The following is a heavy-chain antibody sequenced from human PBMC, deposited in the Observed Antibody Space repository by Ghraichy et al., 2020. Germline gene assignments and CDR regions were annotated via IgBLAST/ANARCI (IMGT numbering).Heavy chain of an antibody. CDR3: AKPGEDIVVVVAGTGCPYYDY. J-gene: IGHJ4*02. V-gene: IGHV3-23*01. CDR1: GFTFSSYA. D-gene: IGHD2-15*01. CDR2: ISGSGGST. Sequence: GGSLRLSCAASGFTFSSYAMSWVRQAPGKGLEWVSAISGSGGSTYYADSVKGRFTISRDNSKNTLYLQMNSLRAEDTAVYYCAKPGEDIVVVVAGTGCPYYDYWGQGTLVTVSS.